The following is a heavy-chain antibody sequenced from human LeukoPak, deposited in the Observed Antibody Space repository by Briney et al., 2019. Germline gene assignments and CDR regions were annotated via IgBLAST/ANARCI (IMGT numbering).Heavy chain of an antibody. CDR1: GLTLSSYA. D-gene: IGHD3-22*01. CDR3: ARDHHRRLYDSQARDTFDI. J-gene: IGHJ3*02. CDR2: ISGSDGRT. Sequence: GGSLRLSCAASGLTLSSYAMSWVRQAPGRGLEWVSAISGSDGRTDYADSVRGRFAMSRDNSENTLQLQMNSLRAEDTAVYYCARDHHRRLYDSQARDTFDIWGQGTMVTVSS. V-gene: IGHV3-23*01.